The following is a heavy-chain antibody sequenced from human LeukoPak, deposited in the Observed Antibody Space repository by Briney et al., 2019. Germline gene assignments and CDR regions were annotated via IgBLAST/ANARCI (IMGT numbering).Heavy chain of an antibody. V-gene: IGHV4-4*02. D-gene: IGHD1-14*01. J-gene: IGHJ5*02. Sequence: SETLSLTCTVSGGSISSSNWWSWVRQSPGKGLEWIGQIYHSGSTSYNPSLKSRVTISVDKPKNQFSLNLSSVTAADTAVYHCAREEPSGGFDPWGQGTLVTVSS. CDR1: GGSISSSNW. CDR2: IYHSGST. CDR3: AREEPSGGFDP.